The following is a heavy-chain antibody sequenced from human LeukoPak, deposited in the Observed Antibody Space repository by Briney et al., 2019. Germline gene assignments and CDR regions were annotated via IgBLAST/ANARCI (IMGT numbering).Heavy chain of an antibody. Sequence: GGSLRLSCAASGFTFSSYWMSWVRQAPGKGLEWVANIKQDGSEKYYVDSVKGRFTISRDNAKNSLYLQMNSLRAEDTAVYYCARDGGTIVVAPFDYWGQGTLVTVSS. CDR2: IKQDGSEK. CDR3: ARDGGTIVVAPFDY. J-gene: IGHJ4*02. V-gene: IGHV3-7*01. CDR1: GFTFSSYW. D-gene: IGHD3-22*01.